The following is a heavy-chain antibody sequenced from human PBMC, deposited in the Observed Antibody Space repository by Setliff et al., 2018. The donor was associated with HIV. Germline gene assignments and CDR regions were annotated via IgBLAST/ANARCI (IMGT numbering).Heavy chain of an antibody. D-gene: IGHD3-3*01. CDR1: GGSFSGYY. CDR2: IDHSGGT. J-gene: IGHJ6*03. V-gene: IGHV4-34*01. Sequence: SETLSLTCAVYGGSFSGYYWSWIRQTPGKGLERIGEIDHSGGTKYNPSLKSRVTISVDTSKNQFSLKLSSVTAADTAVYYCARGVNPTYYDFWSGNYMRKYYYYYMDVWGKGTTVTV. CDR3: ARGVNPTYYDFWSGNYMRKYYYYYMDV.